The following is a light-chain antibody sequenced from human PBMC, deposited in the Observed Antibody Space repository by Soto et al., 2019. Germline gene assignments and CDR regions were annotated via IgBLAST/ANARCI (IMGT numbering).Light chain of an antibody. CDR3: QQYNDWPPLT. CDR1: QSIRTN. V-gene: IGKV3-15*01. J-gene: IGKJ4*01. CDR2: DAS. Sequence: IMMTQSPATVSVSPGERATLSCRASQSIRTNVAWYQQKPGQALRLLIYDASTRATGLSSRFSGSGSGTEFTLTISSLQSEDVAIYYCQQYNDWPPLTFGGGTRLEI.